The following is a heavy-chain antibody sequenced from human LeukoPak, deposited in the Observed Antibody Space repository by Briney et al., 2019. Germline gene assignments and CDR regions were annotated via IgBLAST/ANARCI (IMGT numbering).Heavy chain of an antibody. V-gene: IGHV3-74*01. J-gene: IGHJ3*02. CDR3: ARETPFTHYDFWSGYPHSGAFDI. CDR1: GFTFSSYW. Sequence: GGSLRLSCAASGFTFSSYWMHWVRQAPGKGLVWVSRINSDGSSTSYADSVKGRFTISRDNAKNTLYLQMNSLRAEDTAVYYCARETPFTHYDFWSGYPHSGAFDIWGQGTMVTVSS. CDR2: INSDGSST. D-gene: IGHD3-3*01.